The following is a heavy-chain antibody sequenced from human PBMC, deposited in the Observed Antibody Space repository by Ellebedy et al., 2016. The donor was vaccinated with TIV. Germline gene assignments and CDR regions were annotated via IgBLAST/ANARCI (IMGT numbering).Heavy chain of an antibody. Sequence: ASVKVSXXASGCTFTGYYMHWVRQAPGQGLEWMGIINPSGGSTSYAQKFQGRVTMTRDTSTSTVYMELSSLRSEDTAVYYCAGGKLGATSAFDYWGQGTLVTVSS. J-gene: IGHJ4*02. V-gene: IGHV1-46*01. CDR3: AGGKLGATSAFDY. CDR2: INPSGGST. D-gene: IGHD1-26*01. CDR1: GCTFTGYY.